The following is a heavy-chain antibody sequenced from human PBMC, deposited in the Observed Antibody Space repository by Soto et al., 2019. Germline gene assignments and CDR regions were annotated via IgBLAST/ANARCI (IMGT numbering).Heavy chain of an antibody. D-gene: IGHD3-22*01. CDR1: GYTLTELS. Sequence: ASVKVSCKVSGYTLTELSMHWVRQAPRKGLEWMGGFDPEDGETIYAQKFQGRVTMTEDTSTDTAYMELSSLRSEDTAVYYCATVPLVRYYDSSGPPGFDPWGQGTLVTVSS. CDR3: ATVPLVRYYDSSGPPGFDP. CDR2: FDPEDGET. V-gene: IGHV1-24*01. J-gene: IGHJ5*02.